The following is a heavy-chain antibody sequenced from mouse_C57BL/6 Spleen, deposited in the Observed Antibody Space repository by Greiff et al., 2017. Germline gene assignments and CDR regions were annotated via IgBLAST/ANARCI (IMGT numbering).Heavy chain of an antibody. Sequence: QVQLQQPGAELVMPGASVKLSCKASGYTFTSYWMHWVKQRPGQGLEWIGEIDPSDSYTNYNQKFKGKSTLTVDKSSSTAYMQRSSLTSEDSAVYDCARASATVGPFAYWGQGTRVTVSA. CDR1: GYTFTSYW. CDR3: ARASATVGPFAY. V-gene: IGHV1-69*01. J-gene: IGHJ3*01. CDR2: IDPSDSYT. D-gene: IGHD1-1*01.